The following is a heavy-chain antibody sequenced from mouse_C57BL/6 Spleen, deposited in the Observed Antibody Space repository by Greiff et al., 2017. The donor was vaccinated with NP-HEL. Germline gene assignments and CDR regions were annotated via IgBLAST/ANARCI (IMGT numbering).Heavy chain of an antibody. CDR3: ARSGVYWYFDV. J-gene: IGHJ1*03. D-gene: IGHD4-1*01. CDR1: GYTFTSYW. Sequence: QVQLQQPGAELVKPGASVKLSCKASGYTFTSYWMHWVKQRPGQGLEWIGMIHPNSGSTNYNEKFKSKATLTVDKSSSTAYMQLSSLTSEDSAVYYCARSGVYWYFDVWGTGTTVTVSS. CDR2: IHPNSGST. V-gene: IGHV1-64*01.